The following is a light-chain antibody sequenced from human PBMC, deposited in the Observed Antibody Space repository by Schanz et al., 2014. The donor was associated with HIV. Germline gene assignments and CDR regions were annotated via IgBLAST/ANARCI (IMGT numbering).Light chain of an antibody. CDR2: KAS. CDR1: QYISSW. Sequence: DIRMTQSPSTLSVSVGDRVTITCRASQYISSWLAWYQQKPGKAPKLLIYKASSLESGVPSRFSGSGSGTEFTLTISSLQPDDFATYYCQQYNKYPLTFGGGTKVEIK. J-gene: IGKJ4*01. CDR3: QQYNKYPLT. V-gene: IGKV1-5*03.